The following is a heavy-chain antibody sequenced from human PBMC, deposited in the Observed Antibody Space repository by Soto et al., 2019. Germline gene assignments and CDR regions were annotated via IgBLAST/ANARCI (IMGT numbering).Heavy chain of an antibody. D-gene: IGHD6-19*01. Sequence: LSLTCAVYGGSFSGYYWSWIRQPPGKGLEWIGEINHSGSTNYNPSLKSRVTISVDTSKNQFSLKLSSVTAADTAVYYCARDSGWYRYYYYGMDVWGQGTTVTVSS. CDR1: GGSFSGYY. CDR3: ARDSGWYRYYYYGMDV. CDR2: INHSGST. V-gene: IGHV4-34*01. J-gene: IGHJ6*02.